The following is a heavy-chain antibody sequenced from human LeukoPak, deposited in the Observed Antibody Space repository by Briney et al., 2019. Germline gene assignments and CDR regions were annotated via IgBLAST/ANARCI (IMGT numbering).Heavy chain of an antibody. CDR1: GFTFSSYW. Sequence: PGGSLRLSCAASGFTFSSYWMRWVRQAPGKGLERVANIKQDGSEKYYVDSVKGRFTISRDNAKNSLYLQMNSLRAEDTAVYYCARVGVYYYYGMDVWGQGTTVTVSS. V-gene: IGHV3-7*01. CDR3: ARVGVYYYYGMDV. CDR2: IKQDGSEK. J-gene: IGHJ6*02. D-gene: IGHD3-3*01.